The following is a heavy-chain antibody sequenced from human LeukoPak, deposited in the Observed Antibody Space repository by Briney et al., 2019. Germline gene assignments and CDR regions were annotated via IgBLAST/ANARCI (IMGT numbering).Heavy chain of an antibody. CDR2: ISTYNDNT. D-gene: IGHD3-10*01. CDR3: AREMGITMVRGAANDY. CDR1: GYTFTKYG. Sequence: ASVTVSCTASGYTFTKYGISWVRQAPGQGLEWMGWISTYNDNTNYAQKFQGRVTMTTDTSTSTAYMELRSLRSDDTAVYYCAREMGITMVRGAANDYWGQGTLVTVSS. J-gene: IGHJ4*02. V-gene: IGHV1-18*01.